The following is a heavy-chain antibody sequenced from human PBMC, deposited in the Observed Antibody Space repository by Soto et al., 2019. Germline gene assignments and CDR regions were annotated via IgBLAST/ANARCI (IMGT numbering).Heavy chain of an antibody. CDR2: ISPYNGNT. D-gene: IGHD3-3*01. Sequence: ASVKVSCKASGYSFTSYGISWVRQAPGQGLEWMGWISPYNGNTKYAQNVQGRVTLTTDTSTYTAYMELRSLRSDDPAVYYCARDFGSDLSAPGAVFDYWGQGTLVTVSS. J-gene: IGHJ4*02. CDR1: GYSFTSYG. CDR3: ARDFGSDLSAPGAVFDY. V-gene: IGHV1-18*04.